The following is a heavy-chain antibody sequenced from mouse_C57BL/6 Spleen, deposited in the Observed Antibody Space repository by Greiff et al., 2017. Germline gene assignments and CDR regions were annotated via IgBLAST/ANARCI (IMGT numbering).Heavy chain of an antibody. CDR2: IHPNSGST. CDR1: GYTFTSYW. Sequence: QVQLQQPGAELVKPGASVKLSCKASGYTFTSYWMHWVKQRPGQGLEWIGMIHPNSGSTNYNEKFKSKATLTVDKSSSTAYMQLSSLTSEDSAVYYCARAGDYYGSAAAGFAYWGQGTLVTVSA. CDR3: ARAGDYYGSAAAGFAY. V-gene: IGHV1-64*01. J-gene: IGHJ3*01. D-gene: IGHD1-1*01.